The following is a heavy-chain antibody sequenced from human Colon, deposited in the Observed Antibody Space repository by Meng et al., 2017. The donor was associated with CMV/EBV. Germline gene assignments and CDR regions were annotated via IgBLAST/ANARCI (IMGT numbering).Heavy chain of an antibody. D-gene: IGHD2-8*02. Sequence: GGSLRLSCTASGFTFSDACMHWVRQAPGKGLEWVGRIKTKRDGATTHYAAPVKGRFTISRDDSENTLYLQMDSLKTEDTALYYCTAESGLDYWGQGTLVTVSS. CDR3: TAESGLDY. V-gene: IGHV3-15*01. CDR1: GFTFSDAC. CDR2: IKTKRDGATT. J-gene: IGHJ4*02.